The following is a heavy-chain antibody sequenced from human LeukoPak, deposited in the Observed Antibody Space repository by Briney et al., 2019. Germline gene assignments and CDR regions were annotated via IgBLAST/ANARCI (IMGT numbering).Heavy chain of an antibody. Sequence: PSETLSLTCAVYGGSFSGYYWSWIRQPPGKGLEWIGEINHSGSTNYNPSLKSRVTISVDTSKNQFSLKLSSVTAADTAVYYCARGRRGYYDSSGYYSHFDYWGQGTLVTVSS. D-gene: IGHD3-22*01. CDR2: INHSGST. J-gene: IGHJ4*02. CDR1: GGSFSGYY. V-gene: IGHV4-34*01. CDR3: ARGRRGYYDSSGYYSHFDY.